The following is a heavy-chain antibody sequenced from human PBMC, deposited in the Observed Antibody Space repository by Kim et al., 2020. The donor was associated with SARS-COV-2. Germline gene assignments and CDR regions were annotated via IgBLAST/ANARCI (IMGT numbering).Heavy chain of an antibody. CDR3: ARSRIAAAGLDY. Sequence: SETLSLTCAVYGGSFSGYYWSWIRQPPGKGLEWIGEINHSGSTNYNPSLKSRVTISVDTSKNQFSLKLSSVTAADTAVYYCARSRIAAAGLDYWGQGTLV. J-gene: IGHJ4*02. CDR1: GGSFSGYY. V-gene: IGHV4-34*01. CDR2: INHSGST. D-gene: IGHD6-13*01.